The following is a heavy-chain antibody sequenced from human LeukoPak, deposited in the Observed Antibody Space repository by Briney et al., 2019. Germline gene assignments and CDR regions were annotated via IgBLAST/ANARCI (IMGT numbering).Heavy chain of an antibody. J-gene: IGHJ5*02. D-gene: IGHD5-18*01. V-gene: IGHV1-69*13. Sequence: SVKVSCKASGGTFSSYAISWVRQAPGQGLEWMGGIIPIFGTANYAQKFQGRVTITADESTSTAYVELSSLRSEDTAVYYCARTRGYSYLNWFDPWGQGTLVTVSS. CDR2: IIPIFGTA. CDR3: ARTRGYSYLNWFDP. CDR1: GGTFSSYA.